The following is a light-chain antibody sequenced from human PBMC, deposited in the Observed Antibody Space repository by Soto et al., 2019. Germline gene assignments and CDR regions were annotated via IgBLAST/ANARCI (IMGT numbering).Light chain of an antibody. CDR2: KAS. Sequence: DIQMTQSPSTLAASVGDRVTITCRASQSIGTWLAWYQQKPGKAPKLLIYKASNLQSGVPSRFSGSGSGTEFTLTISSLQSDDFATYYCQQYDSYLTWTFGQGTKVDIK. V-gene: IGKV1-5*03. CDR1: QSIGTW. CDR3: QQYDSYLTWT. J-gene: IGKJ1*01.